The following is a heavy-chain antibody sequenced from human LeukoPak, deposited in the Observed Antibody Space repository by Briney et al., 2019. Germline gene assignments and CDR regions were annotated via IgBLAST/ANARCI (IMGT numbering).Heavy chain of an antibody. V-gene: IGHV1-2*02. CDR2: INPNSGGT. Sequence: GASVKVSCKASGYTFTGYYMHRVRQAPGQGLEWMGWINPNSGGTNYAQKFQGRVTMTRDTSISTAYMELSRLRSDDTAVYYCARVFRTWVNDAFDIWGRGTMVTVSS. D-gene: IGHD2-21*01. CDR3: ARVFRTWVNDAFDI. J-gene: IGHJ3*02. CDR1: GYTFTGYY.